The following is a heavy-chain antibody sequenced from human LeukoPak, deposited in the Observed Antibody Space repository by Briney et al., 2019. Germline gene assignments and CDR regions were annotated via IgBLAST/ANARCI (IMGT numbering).Heavy chain of an antibody. J-gene: IGHJ4*02. Sequence: GGSLRLSCAASGFTFSSYAMSWVRQAPGKGLEWVSAISGSGGSTYYADSVKGRFTISRDNSKNMLYLQMNSLRAEDTAVYYSAKLVVVIAIPYYFDYWGQGTLVTVSS. V-gene: IGHV3-23*01. CDR1: GFTFSSYA. CDR3: AKLVVVIAIPYYFDY. CDR2: ISGSGGST. D-gene: IGHD2-21*01.